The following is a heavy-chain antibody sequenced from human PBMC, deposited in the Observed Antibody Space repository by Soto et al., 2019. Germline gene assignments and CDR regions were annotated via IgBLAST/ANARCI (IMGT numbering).Heavy chain of an antibody. V-gene: IGHV1-46*03. CDR3: ARGEPHSSGWNFDY. J-gene: IGHJ4*02. D-gene: IGHD6-19*01. CDR1: GYPLTGNY. CDR2: INPSGGTT. Sequence: QVQLVQSGAEVKKPGASVKVSCTASGYPLTGNYIHWVRQGPGEGLEWMGKINPSGGTTRYGKKFQGRVSMTRDTSTSTVYMEMSSLRSDDTAVYYCARGEPHSSGWNFDYWGQGTLVIVSP.